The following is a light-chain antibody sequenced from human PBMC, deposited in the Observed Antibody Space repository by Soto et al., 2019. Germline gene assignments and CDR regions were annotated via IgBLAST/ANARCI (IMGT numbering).Light chain of an antibody. CDR1: QSISSY. J-gene: IGKJ5*01. V-gene: IGKV1-39*01. CDR2: AAS. CDR3: QQTYSTPFT. Sequence: DTQMTQSPFSLSASVGDRVTITHRASQSISSYLNWKQQKPGKAPNLLIYAASSLPSVVPSRFSGSAAGTDFTLTISSLHPEDFATYYCQQTYSTPFTFGQGTRLQIK.